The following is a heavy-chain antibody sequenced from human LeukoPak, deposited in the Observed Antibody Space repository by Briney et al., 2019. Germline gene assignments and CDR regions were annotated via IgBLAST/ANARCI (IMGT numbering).Heavy chain of an antibody. D-gene: IGHD6-19*01. CDR3: ARDRRLVSVAGIMDV. J-gene: IGHJ6*02. CDR2: ISYDGSNK. CDR1: GFTFSSYA. V-gene: IGHV3-30-3*01. Sequence: GGSLRLSCAASGFTFSSYAMHWVRQAPGKGLEWVAVISYDGSNKYYADSVKGRFTISRDNSKNTLYLQMNSLRAEDTAVYYCARDRRLVSVAGIMDVWGQGTTVTVSS.